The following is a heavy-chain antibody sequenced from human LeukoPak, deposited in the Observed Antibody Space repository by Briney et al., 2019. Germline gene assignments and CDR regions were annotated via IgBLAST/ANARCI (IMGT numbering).Heavy chain of an antibody. Sequence: GSLRLSCAASGFSLSGYWMSWVRQAPGKGLEWVARLHADGNEKYFVDSVNGRFTVSRDNAKNSLYLQMNSLRVEDTAVYYCAGGGYSFDYLGQGSLVTVSS. CDR1: GFSLSGYW. CDR2: LHADGNEK. D-gene: IGHD5-12*01. CDR3: AGGGYSFDY. J-gene: IGHJ4*02. V-gene: IGHV3-7*01.